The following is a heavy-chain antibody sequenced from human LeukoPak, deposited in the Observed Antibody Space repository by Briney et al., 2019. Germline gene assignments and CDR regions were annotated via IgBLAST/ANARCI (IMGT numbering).Heavy chain of an antibody. Sequence: SGGSLRLSCAASGFTFSSYAMSWVRQAPGKGLDGVSAISGRHERTYYADSVKGRFTISRDNSQTTLYLQMNSLRAEATAVYYCAKRGRQGLKFDYWGQGTLVTVSS. J-gene: IGHJ4*02. CDR1: GFTFSSYA. V-gene: IGHV3-23*01. CDR3: AKRGRQGLKFDY. CDR2: ISGRHERT.